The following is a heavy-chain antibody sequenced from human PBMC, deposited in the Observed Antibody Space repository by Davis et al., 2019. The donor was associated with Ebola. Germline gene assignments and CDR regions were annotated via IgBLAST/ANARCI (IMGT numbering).Heavy chain of an antibody. CDR1: GFTFSSYS. Sequence: GESLKTPCSASGFTFSSYSMNWVRQAPGKGLELVSSISSSSSYIYYADSVKGRFTISRDNAKNSLYLQMNSLRDEDTAVYYCARDIIPEYQLLLPGAGSYGMDVWGQGTTVTVSS. J-gene: IGHJ6*02. CDR3: ARDIIPEYQLLLPGAGSYGMDV. CDR2: ISSSSSYI. D-gene: IGHD2-2*01. V-gene: IGHV3-21*01.